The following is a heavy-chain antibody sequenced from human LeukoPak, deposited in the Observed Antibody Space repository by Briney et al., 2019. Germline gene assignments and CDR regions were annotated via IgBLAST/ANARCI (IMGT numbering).Heavy chain of an antibody. J-gene: IGHJ6*03. CDR1: GGSISTNSYY. CDR2: IYYSGST. V-gene: IGHV4-39*07. Sequence: PETLSLTCTVSGGSISTNSYYWGWIRQPPGKGLKWIGSIYYSGSTYYNPSLRSRVTISVDTSKNQFSLKLSSVTAADTAVYYCARGVSDYYGSGSYLFYLDPYYYYYMDVWGKGTTVTISS. CDR3: ARGVSDYYGSGSYLFYLDPYYYYYMDV. D-gene: IGHD3-10*01.